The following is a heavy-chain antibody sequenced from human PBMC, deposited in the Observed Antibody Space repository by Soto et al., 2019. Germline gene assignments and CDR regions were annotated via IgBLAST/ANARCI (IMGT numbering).Heavy chain of an antibody. D-gene: IGHD3-10*01. Sequence: EVQLLESGGGLIQPGRSLRLSCAASGFTFSTYAMSWVRQAPGKGLEWVSSISGSGRSTYYTDSVKGRFTISRDNSKNTLFLQMNSLRAEDTAIYYCVRQSSLLDYWGQGTLVTVSS. V-gene: IGHV3-23*01. J-gene: IGHJ4*02. CDR3: VRQSSLLDY. CDR1: GFTFSTYA. CDR2: ISGSGRST.